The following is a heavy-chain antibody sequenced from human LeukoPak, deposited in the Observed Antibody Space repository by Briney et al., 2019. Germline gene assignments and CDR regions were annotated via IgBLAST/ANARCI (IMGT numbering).Heavy chain of an antibody. V-gene: IGHV1-2*07. CDR2: INPNSGGT. Sequence: GAPVKVSCKASGYTFTDYYIHWVRQAPGQGLEWMGWINPNSGGTNYAHKFQGRVTMTSDTSISTVYMDLSSLNSDDTAVYYCARDVGSLVVDYWGQGTLVPVSS. D-gene: IGHD2-8*02. CDR1: GYTFTDYY. J-gene: IGHJ4*02. CDR3: ARDVGSLVVDY.